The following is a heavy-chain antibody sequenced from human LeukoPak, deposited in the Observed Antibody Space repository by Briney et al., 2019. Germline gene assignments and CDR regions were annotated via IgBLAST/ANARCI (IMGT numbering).Heavy chain of an antibody. Sequence: PLGTLCLSCAVYGGAFSGYYLSWVRQPPGEGLGWVWEINNSGSTNYNPSLKSRVTISVDTSKNQFSLKLSSVTAADTAVYYCARGPYRYYYDSSGYFYFFDYWGQGTLVTVSS. CDR3: ARGPYRYYYDSSGYFYFFDY. J-gene: IGHJ4*02. CDR1: GGAFSGYY. CDR2: INNSGST. V-gene: IGHV4-34*01. D-gene: IGHD3-22*01.